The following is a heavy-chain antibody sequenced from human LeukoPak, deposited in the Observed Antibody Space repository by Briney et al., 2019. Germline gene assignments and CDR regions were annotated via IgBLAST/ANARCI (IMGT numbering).Heavy chain of an antibody. CDR1: GGSFSGYY. D-gene: IGHD6-19*01. CDR2: INHSGST. CDR3: ARAPGIAVAGRMDY. V-gene: IGHV4-34*01. J-gene: IGHJ4*02. Sequence: SETLSLTCAVYGGSFSGYYWSWIRQPPGKGLEWIGEINHSGSTSYNPSLKSRVTISVDTSKNQLSLKLSSVTAADTAVYYCARAPGIAVAGRMDYWGQGTLVTVSS.